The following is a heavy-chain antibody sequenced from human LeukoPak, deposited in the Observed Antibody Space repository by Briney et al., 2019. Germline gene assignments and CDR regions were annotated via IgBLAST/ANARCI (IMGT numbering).Heavy chain of an antibody. J-gene: IGHJ4*02. D-gene: IGHD3-22*01. V-gene: IGHV3-30-3*01. CDR3: ARGITMIVVVIASDY. CDR2: ISYDGSNK. CDR1: GFTFSSYA. Sequence: GGSLRLSCAASGFTFSSYAMPWVRQAPGKGLEWVAVISYDGSNKYYADSVKGRFTISRDNSKNTLYLQMNSLRAEDTAVYYCARGITMIVVVIASDYWGQGTLVTVSS.